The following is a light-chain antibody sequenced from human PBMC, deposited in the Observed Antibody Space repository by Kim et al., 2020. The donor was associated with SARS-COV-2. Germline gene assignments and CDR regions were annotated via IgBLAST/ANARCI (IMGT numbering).Light chain of an antibody. CDR2: AAS. CDR3: QKYNRAPWT. J-gene: IGKJ1*01. V-gene: IGKV1-27*01. Sequence: AAVGDRVPITCRASQGISNFLAWCQQRPGKVPKLLIYAASALRSGVPSRFSGGGSGTDFTLTISNLQPVDVATYYCQKYNRAPWTFGQGTKMDIK. CDR1: QGISNF.